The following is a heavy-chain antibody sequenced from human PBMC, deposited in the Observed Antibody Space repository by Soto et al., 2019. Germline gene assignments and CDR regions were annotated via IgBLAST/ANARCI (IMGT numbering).Heavy chain of an antibody. CDR2: IYYSGST. J-gene: IGHJ6*02. V-gene: IGHV4-30-4*01. Sequence: PSETLSLTCTVSGGSISSGDYYWSWIRQPPGKGLEWIGYIYYSGSTYYNPSLKSRVTISVDTSKNQFSLKLSSVTAADTAMYYCARDSGYYGSGSYYKSGGMDVWGQGTTVTVSS. D-gene: IGHD3-10*01. CDR1: GGSISSGDYY. CDR3: ARDSGYYGSGSYYKSGGMDV.